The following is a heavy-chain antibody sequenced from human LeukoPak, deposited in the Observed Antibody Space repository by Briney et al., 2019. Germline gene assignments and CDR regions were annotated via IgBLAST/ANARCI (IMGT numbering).Heavy chain of an antibody. V-gene: IGHV3-23*01. CDR1: GFTFSIYA. CDR3: TKDYSGSWYYFDY. D-gene: IGHD6-13*01. Sequence: GGSLRLSCAASGFTFSIYAMTWVRHTPGKGVEWVSTISSGGRTYYADSVKGRFTISRDNSKNTLYLHMNSLRAEDTALYYCTKDYSGSWYYFDYWGQGTLVTVSS. CDR2: ISSGGRT. J-gene: IGHJ4*02.